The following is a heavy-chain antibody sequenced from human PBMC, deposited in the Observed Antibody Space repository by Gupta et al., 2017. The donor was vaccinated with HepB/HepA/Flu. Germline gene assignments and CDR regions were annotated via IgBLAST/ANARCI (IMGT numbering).Heavy chain of an antibody. D-gene: IGHD2-15*01. CDR3: AIQGAQYCSGGSCYSGWFDP. Sequence: EVQLLESGGGLVQPGGSLRLSCAASGFTFSSYAMSWVRQAPGKGLEWVSAISGSGGSTYYAESVKGRFTISRDNSKNTLYLQRNRLKAEETAVYYCAIQGAQYCSGGSCYSGWFDPWGQGTLVTVSS. J-gene: IGHJ5*02. CDR1: GFTFSSYA. CDR2: ISGSGGST. V-gene: IGHV3-23*01.